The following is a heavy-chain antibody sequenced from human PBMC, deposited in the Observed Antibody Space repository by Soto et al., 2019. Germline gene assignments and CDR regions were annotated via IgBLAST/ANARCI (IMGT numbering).Heavy chain of an antibody. D-gene: IGHD2-15*01. CDR1: GGSISSYY. Sequence: QVQLQESGPGLVKPSETLSLTCTVSGGSISSYYWSWIRQPPGKGLEWIGYIYYSGSTNYNPSLKSRVTISVETSKNQFSLKLSSVTAADTAVYYCARSYRRYCSGGSCSSYYYYYMDVWGKGTTVTVSS. CDR2: IYYSGST. J-gene: IGHJ6*03. V-gene: IGHV4-59*01. CDR3: ARSYRRYCSGGSCSSYYYYYMDV.